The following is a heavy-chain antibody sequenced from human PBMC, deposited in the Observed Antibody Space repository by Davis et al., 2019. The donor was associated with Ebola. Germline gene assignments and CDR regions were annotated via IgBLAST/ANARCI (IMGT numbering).Heavy chain of an antibody. CDR1: GGSISSGGYY. D-gene: IGHD3-10*01. CDR2: IYYSGST. CDR3: AREEGLWFGESYYYYYGMDV. V-gene: IGHV4-31*03. J-gene: IGHJ6*02. Sequence: LRLSCTVSGGSISSGGYYWSWIRQHPGKGLEWIGYIYYSGSTYYNPSLKSRVTISVDTSKNQFSLKLSSVTAADTAVYYCAREEGLWFGESYYYYYGMDVWGQGTTVTVSS.